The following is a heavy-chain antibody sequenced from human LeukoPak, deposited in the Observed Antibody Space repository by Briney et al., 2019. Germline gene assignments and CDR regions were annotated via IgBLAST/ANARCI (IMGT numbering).Heavy chain of an antibody. CDR3: ARQTFGATNAFDI. D-gene: IGHD1-26*01. J-gene: IGHJ3*02. Sequence: GESLKISCKGSGYSFTSYWIGWVRQMPGQGLEWMGIIYPGDSDTRYSPSFQGQVTISADKSISTAYLQWSSLKASDTAMYYCARQTFGATNAFDIWGQGTMVTVSS. CDR1: GYSFTSYW. V-gene: IGHV5-51*01. CDR2: IYPGDSDT.